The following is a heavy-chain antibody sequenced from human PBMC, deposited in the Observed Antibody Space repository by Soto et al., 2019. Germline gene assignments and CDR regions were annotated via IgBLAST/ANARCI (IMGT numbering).Heavy chain of an antibody. CDR3: ARDRIAAAGIDYYYGMDV. CDR1: GGYISSYY. J-gene: IGHJ6*02. Sequence: PSETLSLTCTVSGGYISSYYWSWIRQPPGKGLEWIGYIYYSGSTNYNPSLKSRVTISVDTSKNQFSLKLSSVTAADTAVYYCARDRIAAAGIDYYYGMDVWGQGTTVTVSS. CDR2: IYYSGST. V-gene: IGHV4-59*01. D-gene: IGHD6-13*01.